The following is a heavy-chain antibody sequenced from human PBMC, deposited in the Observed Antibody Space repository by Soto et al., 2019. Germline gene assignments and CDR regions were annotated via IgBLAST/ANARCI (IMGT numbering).Heavy chain of an antibody. Sequence: QVQLGQSGAEVKQPGASVKVSCKASGYAFTNYGVSWVRQAPGQGLEWMGWTSIYNDNTEYAQKFQGRVTMTTDTSTITVYMELRSLTSDDTAVYYCARDRLQRNYYYYGMDVWGQGTTVTVSS. CDR3: ARDRLQRNYYYYGMDV. CDR2: TSIYNDNT. V-gene: IGHV1-18*01. J-gene: IGHJ6*02. CDR1: GYAFTNYG. D-gene: IGHD2-15*01.